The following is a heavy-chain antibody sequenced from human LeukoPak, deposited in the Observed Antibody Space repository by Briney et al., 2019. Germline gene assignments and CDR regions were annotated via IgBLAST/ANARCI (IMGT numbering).Heavy chain of an antibody. J-gene: IGHJ3*02. Sequence: ASVKVSCKASGGTFSSYAMSWVRQAPGKGLEWVSAISGSGGSTYYADSVKGRFTISRDNSKNTLYLQMNSLRAEDTAVYYCAKDRSAFVDDAFDIWGQGTMVTVSS. CDR2: ISGSGGST. CDR3: AKDRSAFVDDAFDI. CDR1: GGTFSSYA. D-gene: IGHD3-16*01. V-gene: IGHV3-23*01.